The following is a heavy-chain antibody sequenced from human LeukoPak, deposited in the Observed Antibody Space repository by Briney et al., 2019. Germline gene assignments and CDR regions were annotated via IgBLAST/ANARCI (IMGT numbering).Heavy chain of an antibody. CDR2: ISAYNGNT. CDR1: GYTFTSYG. D-gene: IGHD2-15*01. Sequence: ASVKVSCKASGYTFTSYGISWVRQASGQGLEWMGWISAYNGNTNYAQKLQGRVTMTTDTSTSTAYMELRSLRSDDTAVYYCARVGMGYCSGGSCYSGAVSDYWGQGTLVTVSS. V-gene: IGHV1-18*04. CDR3: ARVGMGYCSGGSCYSGAVSDY. J-gene: IGHJ4*02.